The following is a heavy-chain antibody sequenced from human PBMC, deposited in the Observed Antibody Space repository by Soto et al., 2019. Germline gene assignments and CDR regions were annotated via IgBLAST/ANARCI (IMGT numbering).Heavy chain of an antibody. CDR3: AKYPEYSVYDGTYFDS. CDR2: IYTSGST. Sequence: SETLSLTCPVSGGSISSYYWSWIRQPAGKGLEWIGRIYTSGSTNYNPSLKSRVTMSVDTSKNQFSLKLSSVTAEDTAVYYCAKYPEYSVYDGTYFDSWGQGTLVTVSS. D-gene: IGHD5-12*01. J-gene: IGHJ4*02. CDR1: GGSISSYY. V-gene: IGHV4-4*07.